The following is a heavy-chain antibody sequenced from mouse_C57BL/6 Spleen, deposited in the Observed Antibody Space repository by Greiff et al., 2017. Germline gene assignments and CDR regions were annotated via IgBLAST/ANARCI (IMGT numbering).Heavy chain of an antibody. Sequence: QVQLQQSGAELVRPGASVTLSCKASGYTFTDYEMHWVKQTPVHGLEWIGAIDPETGGTAYNQKFKGKAILTADKSSSTAYMELRSMTSEDSAVYYCTRSGPYYFDDWGQGTTLTVSS. V-gene: IGHV1-15*01. CDR1: GYTFTDYE. CDR3: TRSGPYYFDD. J-gene: IGHJ2*01. CDR2: IDPETGGT. D-gene: IGHD3-1*01.